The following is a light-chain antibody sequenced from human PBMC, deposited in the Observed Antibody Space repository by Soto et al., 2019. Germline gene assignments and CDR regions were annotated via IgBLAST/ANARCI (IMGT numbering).Light chain of an antibody. J-gene: IGKJ1*01. CDR3: LQDYNYPWT. V-gene: IGKV1-6*01. CDR2: AAS. CDR1: QGIRND. Sequence: AIQMTQSPSSLSASVGDRVTITCRASQGIRNDLSWYQQKPGKAPKLLIYAASSLQSEVPSRFSDRGSGTDFTLTITSLQPEDFATYYCLQDYNYPWTFGQGTKVEIK.